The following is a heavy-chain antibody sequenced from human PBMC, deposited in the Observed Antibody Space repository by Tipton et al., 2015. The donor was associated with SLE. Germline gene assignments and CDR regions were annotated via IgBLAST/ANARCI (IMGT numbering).Heavy chain of an antibody. CDR3: ALRYFDGQYFDL. Sequence: TLSLTCTVSGGSISSGSYYWSWIRQPPGKGLEWIGEINHSGSTNYNPSLKSRVTISVDTSKNQFSLKLSSVTAADTAVYYCALRYFDGQYFDLWGRGTLVTVSS. J-gene: IGHJ2*01. D-gene: IGHD3-9*01. CDR2: INHSGST. V-gene: IGHV4-39*07. CDR1: GGSISSGSYY.